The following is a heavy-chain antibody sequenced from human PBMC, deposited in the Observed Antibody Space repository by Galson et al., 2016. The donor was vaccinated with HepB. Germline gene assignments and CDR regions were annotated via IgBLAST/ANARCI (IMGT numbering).Heavy chain of an antibody. D-gene: IGHD2-15*01. Sequence: CAISGVSVSSNSAAWNWIRQSPSRGLEWLGRTYYRSKWYNDYALSVKGRTTINPDTSKNQFSLHLTSVTPEDTAVYYCAREPGHCSGGSCYSGGMDVWGQGPTVTFSS. CDR3: AREPGHCSGGSCYSGGMDV. J-gene: IGHJ6*02. V-gene: IGHV6-1*01. CDR2: TYYRSKWYN. CDR1: GVSVSSNSAA.